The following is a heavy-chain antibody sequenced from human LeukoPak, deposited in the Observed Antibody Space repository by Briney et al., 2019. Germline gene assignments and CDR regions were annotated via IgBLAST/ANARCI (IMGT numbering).Heavy chain of an antibody. Sequence: ASVKVSCKASGYAFTSYYMHWVRQAPGQGLEWMEIINPSGGSTSYAQKFQGRVTMTRDMSTSTVYMELSSLRSEDTAVYYCARGGYYGSGSYVFDYWGQGTLVTVYS. CDR3: ARGGYYGSGSYVFDY. J-gene: IGHJ4*02. CDR1: GYAFTSYY. D-gene: IGHD3-10*01. V-gene: IGHV1-46*01. CDR2: INPSGGST.